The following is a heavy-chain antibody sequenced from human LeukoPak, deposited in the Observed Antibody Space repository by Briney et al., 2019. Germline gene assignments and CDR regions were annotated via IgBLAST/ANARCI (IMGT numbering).Heavy chain of an antibody. V-gene: IGHV3-7*05. J-gene: IGHJ4*02. CDR3: ARGSTTVTPRNFDY. CDR1: AFTFSSYW. Sequence: PGGSLGLSCAASAFTFSSYWMSWVRQAPGKGLDWVANIKQDGSEKYYVDSVKGRFTISRDNAKNSLYLQMNSLRAEDTAVYYCARGSTTVTPRNFDYWGQGTLVIVSS. D-gene: IGHD4-11*01. CDR2: IKQDGSEK.